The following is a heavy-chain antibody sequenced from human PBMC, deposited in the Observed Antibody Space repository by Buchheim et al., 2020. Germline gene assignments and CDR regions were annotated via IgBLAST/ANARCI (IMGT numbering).Heavy chain of an antibody. CDR1: GGSISSSSYY. D-gene: IGHD3-10*01. Sequence: QLQLQESGPGLVKPSETLSLTCSVSGGSISSSSYYWGWIRQPPGKGLEWIGNGYYSGTTYYNPSLKSRITISVDTSKSQFSLKLTSVTAADTAVYYCARDFDYGSGSTLDYWGQGTL. J-gene: IGHJ4*02. CDR2: GYYSGTT. CDR3: ARDFDYGSGSTLDY. V-gene: IGHV4-39*02.